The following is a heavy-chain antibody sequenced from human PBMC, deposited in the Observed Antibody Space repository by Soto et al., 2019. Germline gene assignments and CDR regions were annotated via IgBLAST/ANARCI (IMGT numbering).Heavy chain of an antibody. CDR1: VCSIISGCYY. D-gene: IGHD6-13*01. J-gene: IGHJ4*02. V-gene: IGHV4-31*03. CDR3: ATGGPGGYSSRWYHFEY. CDR2: IYYSGST. Sequence: SSTXSLTCTFSVCSIISGCYYVSWIRQHPGNVLDWIGYIYYSGSTYYNPSLKSRVTISVDTSKNHFSLKLSSVTAADTAVYYCATGGPGGYSSRWYHFEYWGQGPLV.